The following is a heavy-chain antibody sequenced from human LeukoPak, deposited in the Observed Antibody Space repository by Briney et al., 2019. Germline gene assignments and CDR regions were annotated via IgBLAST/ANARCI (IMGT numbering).Heavy chain of an antibody. CDR3: ARDGRLVVVPAAIGNY. D-gene: IGHD2-2*01. CDR1: GYTFTSYG. CDR2: ISAYNGNT. V-gene: IGHV1-18*01. J-gene: IGHJ4*02. Sequence: ASVKVSCKASGYTFTSYGISWGRQAAGQGVEGMAWISAYNGNTTDAQKLQGRVTMTTDTSTSTAYMELRSLRSDDTAVYYCARDGRLVVVPAAIGNYWGQGTLVTVSS.